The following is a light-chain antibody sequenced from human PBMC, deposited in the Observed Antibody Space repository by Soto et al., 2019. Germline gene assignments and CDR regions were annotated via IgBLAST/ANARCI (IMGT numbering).Light chain of an antibody. CDR3: QQRNFPLT. CDR1: QIVGRN. V-gene: IGKV3-11*01. Sequence: IVFTKSPATVSLSPGERATRSCRASQIVGRNLGWYQQKPGQSPRLLIYDASNRATGIPARSSGSGSGTDFTLSISTLEPEDFAVYYCQQRNFPLTFGGGTKVDI. J-gene: IGKJ4*01. CDR2: DAS.